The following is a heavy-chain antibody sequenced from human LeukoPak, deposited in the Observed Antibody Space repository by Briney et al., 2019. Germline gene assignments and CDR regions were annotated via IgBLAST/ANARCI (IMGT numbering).Heavy chain of an antibody. Sequence: SQTLSLTCTVSGGCISSGSYYWSWIRQPAGKGLEWIGRIYTSGSTNYNPSLKSRVTISVDTSKNQFSLKLSSVTAADTAVYYCARHEHDFWSGYYHSNWFDPWGQGTLVTVSS. CDR3: ARHEHDFWSGYYHSNWFDP. CDR1: GGCISSGSYY. CDR2: IYTSGST. J-gene: IGHJ5*02. V-gene: IGHV4-61*02. D-gene: IGHD3-3*01.